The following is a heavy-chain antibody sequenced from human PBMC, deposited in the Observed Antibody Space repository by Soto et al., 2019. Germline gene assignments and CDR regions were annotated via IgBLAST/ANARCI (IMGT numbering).Heavy chain of an antibody. Sequence: EVQLVESGGGHIQPGGSLRLSCAASGLHITNAWMNWVRQAPGKGLEWVGRIKTKGEGGPTDYPAAVKGRFTVSRDDSKDTLHLQMNRLKTEDTAVYYCTTGSVEGVWGQGTAVIVSS. J-gene: IGHJ6*02. CDR1: GLHITNAW. CDR2: IKTKGEGGPT. CDR3: TTGSVEGV. V-gene: IGHV3-15*07. D-gene: IGHD2-15*01.